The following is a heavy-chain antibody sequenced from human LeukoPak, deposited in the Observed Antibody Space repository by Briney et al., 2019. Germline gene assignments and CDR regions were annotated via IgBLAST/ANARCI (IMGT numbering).Heavy chain of an antibody. J-gene: IGHJ4*02. CDR3: VRSGYSNGWYRN. CDR2: ILTSGST. CDR1: DFSINTNY. D-gene: IGHD6-19*01. V-gene: IGHV3-53*01. Sequence: GGSLRLSCAASDFSINTNYMNWVRQPPGEGLEWVSVILTSGSTYYADSVADRFTISRDDSKNTLYLQMNSLTADDTAVYYCVRSGYSNGWYRNWGQGTLVIVTS.